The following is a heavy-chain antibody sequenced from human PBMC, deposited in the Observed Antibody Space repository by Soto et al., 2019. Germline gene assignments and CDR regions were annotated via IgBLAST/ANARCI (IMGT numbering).Heavy chain of an antibody. V-gene: IGHV3-48*01. D-gene: IGHD1-1*01. J-gene: IGHJ4*02. CDR3: TRGLITTGIDY. Sequence: PGGSLRLSCAASGFTFNTYNMNWVRQAPGKGLEWVSYISSSSRTIYYADSVMGRFTVSRDNAKNSLYLQMNSLRADDTAVYYCTRGLITTGIDYWGQGTLVTVSS. CDR2: ISSSSRTI. CDR1: GFTFNTYN.